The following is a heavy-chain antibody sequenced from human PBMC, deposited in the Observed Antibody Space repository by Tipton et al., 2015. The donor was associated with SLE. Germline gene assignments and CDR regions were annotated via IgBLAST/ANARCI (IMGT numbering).Heavy chain of an antibody. V-gene: IGHV4-59*01. CDR3: ARLRWYFDL. J-gene: IGHJ2*01. CDR2: IFSSGRT. Sequence: TLSLTCTVSGDSISRYYWTWIRQPPGKGLEWIGNIFSSGRTNYNPSLKSRVTISVDTSKNQFSLNLTSMTAADTAVYYCARLRWYFDLWGRGTLVTVSS. CDR1: GDSISRYY.